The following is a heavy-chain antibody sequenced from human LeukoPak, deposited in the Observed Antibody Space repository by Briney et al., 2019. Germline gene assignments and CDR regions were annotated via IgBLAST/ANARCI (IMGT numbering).Heavy chain of an antibody. CDR1: GYTFTSYG. D-gene: IGHD5-24*01. CDR2: ISAYNGNT. Sequence: ASVKVSCKASGYTFTSYGISWVRQAPGQGLEWMGWISAYNGNTNYAQKFQGRVTMTTDTSTSTAYTELRSLRSDDTAVYYCAREGMATITRDAFDIWGQGTMVTVSS. V-gene: IGHV1-18*01. CDR3: AREGMATITRDAFDI. J-gene: IGHJ3*02.